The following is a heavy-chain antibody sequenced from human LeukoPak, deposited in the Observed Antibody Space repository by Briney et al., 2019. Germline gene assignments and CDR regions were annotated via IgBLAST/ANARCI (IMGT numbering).Heavy chain of an antibody. CDR2: ISGSGGST. CDR3: RWSGYYRSNWFDP. D-gene: IGHD3-3*01. V-gene: IGHV3-23*01. CDR1: GFTFSSYA. J-gene: IGHJ5*02. Sequence: GGSLRLTCAASGFTFSSYAMSWVRQAPGKGLEWVSAISGSGGSTYYADSVKGRFTISRDNSKNTLYPQMNSLRAEDTAVYYCRWSGYYRSNWFDPWGQGTLVTVSS.